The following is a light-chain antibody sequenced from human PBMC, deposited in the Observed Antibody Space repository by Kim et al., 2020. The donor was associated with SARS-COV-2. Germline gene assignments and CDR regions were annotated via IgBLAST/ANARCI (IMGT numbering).Light chain of an antibody. CDR2: QAS. J-gene: IGKJ2*01. V-gene: IGKV1-5*03. CDR3: QHYIRFPYT. Sequence: SASVGDRVTITCRASQIINTYLAWYQQKPGKAPDLLIYQASSLQIGVPSRFSGSGSGTESTLTINSLQPDDFATYYCQHYIRFPYTFGQGTKLEIK. CDR1: QIINTY.